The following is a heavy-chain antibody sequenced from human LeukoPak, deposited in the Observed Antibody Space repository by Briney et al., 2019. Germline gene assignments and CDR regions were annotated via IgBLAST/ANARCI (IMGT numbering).Heavy chain of an antibody. CDR2: INPNSGGT. V-gene: IGHV1-2*02. D-gene: IGHD2-2*01. CDR1: GYTFTGYY. CDR3: ARDCSSTSCYRAFDY. Sequence: ASAKVSCKDSGYTFTGYYMHWVRQAPGQGLEWKGWINPNSGGTNYAQKFQGRVTMTRDTSISTAYMELSRLRSDDTAVYYCARDCSSTSCYRAFDYWGQGTLVTVSS. J-gene: IGHJ4*02.